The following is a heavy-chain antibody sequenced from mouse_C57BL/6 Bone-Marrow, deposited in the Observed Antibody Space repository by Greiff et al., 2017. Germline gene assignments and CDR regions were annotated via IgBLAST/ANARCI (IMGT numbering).Heavy chain of an antibody. V-gene: IGHV5-2*03. CDR1: EYEFPSPD. Sequence: EVKLVESGGGLVQPGESLKLSCESNEYEFPSPDMSWVRKTPEKRLELVAAINSDGGSTYYPDTMARRFIISRDNTNEALYLQMSILRSEATALYYCASRNYDFDYWGQGTTLTVSS. D-gene: IGHD2-1*01. J-gene: IGHJ2*01. CDR2: INSDGGST. CDR3: ASRNYDFDY.